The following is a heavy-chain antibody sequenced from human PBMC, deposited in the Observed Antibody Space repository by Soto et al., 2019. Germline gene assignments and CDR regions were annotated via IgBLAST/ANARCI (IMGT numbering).Heavy chain of an antibody. CDR2: ISYDGSNK. Sequence: QVQLVESGGGVVQPGGSLRLSCAASGFTFSSYGMHWVRQAPGKGLEWVAVISYDGSNKYYADSVKGRFTISRDNSKNTLYLQRIRLGDEDTAVYYCREVDYSGSYFAYWGQGTLVTVSS. V-gene: IGHV3-30*18. J-gene: IGHJ4*02. CDR3: REVDYSGSYFAY. D-gene: IGHD1-26*01. CDR1: GFTFSSYG.